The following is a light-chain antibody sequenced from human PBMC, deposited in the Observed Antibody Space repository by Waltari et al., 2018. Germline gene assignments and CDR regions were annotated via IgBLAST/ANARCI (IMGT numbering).Light chain of an antibody. CDR1: STDVRAYDY. Sequence: QSALTPPASVSESPGQSITISCTGTSTDVRAYDYVSWYQQKPGKAPQLIIYEVRDRPPGVPNRFSGSKSGYTAFLTISGLQAEDEADYYCTSYTTSRTWVFGGGTKLTVL. J-gene: IGLJ3*02. V-gene: IGLV2-14*01. CDR3: TSYTTSRTWV. CDR2: EVR.